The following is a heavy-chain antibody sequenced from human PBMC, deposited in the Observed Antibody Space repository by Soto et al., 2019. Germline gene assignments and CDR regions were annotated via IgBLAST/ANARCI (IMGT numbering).Heavy chain of an antibody. J-gene: IGHJ4*02. Sequence: SETLSLTCPVSGGSISSGGYYWSWIRQHPGKGLEWIGYIYYSGSTYYNPSLKSRVTISVDTSKNQFSLKLSSVTAADAAVYYCAVVPAVTGYYFDYWGQGTLVTVSS. D-gene: IGHD2-2*01. CDR1: GGSISSGGYY. V-gene: IGHV4-31*03. CDR2: IYYSGST. CDR3: AVVPAVTGYYFDY.